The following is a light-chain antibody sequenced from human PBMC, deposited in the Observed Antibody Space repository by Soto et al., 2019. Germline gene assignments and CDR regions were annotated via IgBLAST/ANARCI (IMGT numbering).Light chain of an antibody. V-gene: IGLV1-51*01. CDR2: DTN. CDR1: SSNIGNNY. CDR3: GTWDSSLSAVV. Sequence: QSVLTQPPSVSAAPGQKVTISCSGSSSNIGNNYVSWYQHLPGTAPQLLIYDTNKRPSGIPDRFSGSKSGTSATLGITGLQTGDEADYYCGTWDSSLSAVVFGGGTKLTV. J-gene: IGLJ2*01.